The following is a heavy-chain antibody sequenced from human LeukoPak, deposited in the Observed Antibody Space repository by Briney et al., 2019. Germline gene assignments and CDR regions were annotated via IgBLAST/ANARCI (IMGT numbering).Heavy chain of an antibody. J-gene: IGHJ4*02. CDR2: IKQDGSEK. Sequence: GGSLGLSCAASGFTFNNYWMNWVRQAPGKGLEWVANIKQDGSEKYYLESVKGRFSISRDNTLNSLYLQMNSLRVEDTAVYYCARDFDYGDYWGQGTRVTVSS. CDR1: GFTFNNYW. CDR3: ARDFDYGDY. D-gene: IGHD3-3*01. V-gene: IGHV3-7*01.